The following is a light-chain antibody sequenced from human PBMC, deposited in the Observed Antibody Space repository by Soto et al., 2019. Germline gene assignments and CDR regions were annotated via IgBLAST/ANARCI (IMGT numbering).Light chain of an antibody. J-gene: IGKJ4*01. CDR2: AAS. Sequence: DIQMTQSPSSLSASVGDRVTITCRASQSISSYLNLYQQKPGKAPKLLIYAASSLQSGVPSRFSGSGSGTDFTLTISSLQPEDFATYYCQQSYSTPRTFGGGTKV. CDR1: QSISSY. V-gene: IGKV1-39*01. CDR3: QQSYSTPRT.